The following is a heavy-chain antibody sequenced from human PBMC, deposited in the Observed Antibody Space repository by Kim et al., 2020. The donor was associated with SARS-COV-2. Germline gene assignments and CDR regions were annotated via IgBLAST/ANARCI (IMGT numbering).Heavy chain of an antibody. J-gene: IGHJ4*02. CDR2: LDQDGGGI. CDR1: GFTFTTYW. Sequence: GGSLRLSCAASGFTFTTYWMSWVRQAPGKGLEWVANLDQDGGGISYVDSVKGRFSISRDNAKNLLFLQMNSLRAEDTAVYYCVRQPTVVTLFDFWGQGTL. D-gene: IGHD2-21*02. CDR3: VRQPTVVTLFDF. V-gene: IGHV3-7*01.